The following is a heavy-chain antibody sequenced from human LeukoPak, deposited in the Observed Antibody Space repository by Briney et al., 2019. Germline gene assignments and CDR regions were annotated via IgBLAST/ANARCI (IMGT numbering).Heavy chain of an antibody. CDR2: IYYRGNT. J-gene: IGHJ6*02. D-gene: IGHD3-3*01. CDR3: ARGSYYDFWSGYYYYYGMDV. Sequence: PSETLFLTCSVSGGSISDNNYYWGWIRQPPGRGLEWIGNIYYRGNTFYSPSLKSRVTVSVDTSKNQFSLKLSSVTAADTAVYYCARGSYYDFWSGYYYYYGMDVWGQGTTVTVSS. CDR1: GGSISDNNYY. V-gene: IGHV4-39*01.